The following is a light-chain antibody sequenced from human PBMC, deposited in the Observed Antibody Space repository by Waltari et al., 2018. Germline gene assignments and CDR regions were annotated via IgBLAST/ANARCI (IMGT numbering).Light chain of an antibody. CDR2: GVS. Sequence: DIQSTQSPSFLSASIGDRVTITCRASQVFSGSLAWYQQKPAKAPKLLIYGVSALHSGVPSRFSGSGSGTEFTLTISSLQPDDFATYYCLSTYPFTFGPGTRLDV. V-gene: IGKV1-9*01. CDR1: QVFSGS. J-gene: IGKJ3*01. CDR3: LSTYPFT.